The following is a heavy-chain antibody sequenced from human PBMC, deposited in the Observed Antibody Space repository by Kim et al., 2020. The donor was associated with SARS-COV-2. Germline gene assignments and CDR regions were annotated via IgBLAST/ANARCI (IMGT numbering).Heavy chain of an antibody. J-gene: IGHJ6*02. CDR2: IKQDGSEK. V-gene: IGHV3-7*03. D-gene: IGHD3-9*01. CDR3: ARDQKLRYFDWLPSELGYYYCYGMDV. Sequence: GGSLRLFCAASGFTFSSYWMSWVRQAPGKGLEWVANIKQDGSEKYYVDSVKGRFTISRDNAKNSLYLQMNSLRAEDTAVYYCARDQKLRYFDWLPSELGYYYCYGMDVWGQGTTVTVSS. CDR1: GFTFSSYW.